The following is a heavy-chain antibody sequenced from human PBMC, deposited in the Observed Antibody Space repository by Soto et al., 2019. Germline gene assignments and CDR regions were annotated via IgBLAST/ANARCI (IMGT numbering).Heavy chain of an antibody. Sequence: HPGGSLRLSCAASGFSFNTYSMNWVRQAPGKGLEWLSYISGTSSTTYYADSVKGRFTISRDNAKNSLYLQMNSLRAEDTALYYCAREAPTIGSQYFQHWGQGTLVTVSS. CDR1: GFSFNTYS. CDR3: AREAPTIGSQYFQH. CDR2: ISGTSSTT. D-gene: IGHD1-26*01. V-gene: IGHV3-48*01. J-gene: IGHJ1*01.